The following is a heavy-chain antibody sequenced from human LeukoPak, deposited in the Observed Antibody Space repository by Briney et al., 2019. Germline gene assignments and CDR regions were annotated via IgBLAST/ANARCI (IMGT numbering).Heavy chain of an antibody. CDR3: ARGVAAARNYYYYYMDV. CDR2: IYTSGST. CDR1: GGSISSGSYY. D-gene: IGHD6-13*01. Sequence: SQTLSLTCTVSGGSISSGSYYWSWIRQPTGKGLEWIGRIYTSGSTNYNPSLKSRVTISVDTSKNQFSLKLSSVTAADTAVYYCARGVAAARNYYYYYMDVWGKGTTVTVSS. J-gene: IGHJ6*03. V-gene: IGHV4-61*02.